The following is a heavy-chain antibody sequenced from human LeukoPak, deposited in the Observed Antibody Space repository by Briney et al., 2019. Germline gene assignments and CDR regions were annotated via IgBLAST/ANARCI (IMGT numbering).Heavy chain of an antibody. CDR3: ARRKGLYGSGSYYVGFDY. CDR1: GGSFSGYY. J-gene: IGHJ4*02. CDR2: INHSGST. V-gene: IGHV4-34*01. Sequence: PSETLSLTCAVYGGSFSGYYWSWIRQPPGKGLEWIGEINHSGSTNYNPSLKSRVTISVDTSKNQFSLKLSSVTAADTAVYYCARRKGLYGSGSYYVGFDYWGQGTLVTVSS. D-gene: IGHD3-10*01.